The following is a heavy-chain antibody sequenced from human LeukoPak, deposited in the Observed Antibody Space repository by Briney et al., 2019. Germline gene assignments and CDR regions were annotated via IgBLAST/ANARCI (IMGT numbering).Heavy chain of an antibody. J-gene: IGHJ6*03. CDR1: GYTLTIYG. CDR2: ISAYNGNT. Sequence: ASVKVSCKTSGYTLTIYGITWVRQAPGQGLEWMGWISAYNGNTNYAQKLQGRVTMTTDTSTSTAYMELRSLRSDDTAVYYCARERGPLGYMDVWGKGTTVTVSS. D-gene: IGHD7-27*01. V-gene: IGHV1-18*01. CDR3: ARERGPLGYMDV.